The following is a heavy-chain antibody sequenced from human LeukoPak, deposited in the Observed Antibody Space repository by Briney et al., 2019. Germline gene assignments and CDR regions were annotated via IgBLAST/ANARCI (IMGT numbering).Heavy chain of an antibody. D-gene: IGHD1-14*01. CDR3: ATQQGGNPAY. CDR1: GFSFSASA. V-gene: IGHV3-73*01. CDR2: IRTKNNNLAT. J-gene: IGHJ4*02. Sequence: GGSLRLSCVASGFSFSASAIHWVRQAPGKGLEWVGRIRTKNNNLATTYSESVKGRFTISRDDSKNTASLQMNSLRAEDTAVYYCATQQGGNPAYWGQGTLVTVSS.